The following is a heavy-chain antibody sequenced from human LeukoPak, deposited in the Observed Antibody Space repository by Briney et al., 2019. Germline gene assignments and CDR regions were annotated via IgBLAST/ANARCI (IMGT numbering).Heavy chain of an antibody. CDR2: IYYSGST. V-gene: IGHV4-39*01. CDR3: ARHNPRYYYDSSGYPDY. CDR1: GGSISSSSYY. J-gene: IGHJ4*02. D-gene: IGHD3-22*01. Sequence: SETLSLTCTVSGGSISSSSYYWGWIRQPPGKGLEWIVSIYYSGSTYYNPSLKSRVTISVDTSKNQFSLKLSSVTAADTAVYYCARHNPRYYYDSSGYPDYWGRGTLVTVSS.